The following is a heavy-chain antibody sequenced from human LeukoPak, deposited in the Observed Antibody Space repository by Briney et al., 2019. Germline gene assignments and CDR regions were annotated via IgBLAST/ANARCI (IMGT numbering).Heavy chain of an antibody. D-gene: IGHD1-26*01. CDR3: ASFPSGSYSAY. CDR1: GFSFSGSG. J-gene: IGHJ4*02. V-gene: IGHV3-73*01. Sequence: PGGSLRLSCAASGFSFSGSGMHLVRQASGKGLEWVGHIRSQADSYATVYGASVKGRFTITRDDSENTAYLQMNSLKTEDTAVYYCASFPSGSYSAYWGQGTLVTVSS. CDR2: IRSQADSYAT.